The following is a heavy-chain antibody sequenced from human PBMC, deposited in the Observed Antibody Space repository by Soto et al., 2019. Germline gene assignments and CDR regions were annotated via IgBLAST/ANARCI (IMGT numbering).Heavy chain of an antibody. V-gene: IGHV1-69*12. D-gene: IGHD3-16*01. CDR2: IIPIFGTT. Sequence: QVQLVQSGAEVKKPGSSVKVSCKASGGTFRNYAISWVRQAPGQGLEWMGGIIPIFGTTNYAQKFEGRVTISADASTNTAYMDLSSLGSEDTAVYYCARGNRYTGDDVWGKRYGFDYWGQGTLVTVSS. CDR3: ARGNRYTGDDVWGKRYGFDY. J-gene: IGHJ4*02. CDR1: GGTFRNYA.